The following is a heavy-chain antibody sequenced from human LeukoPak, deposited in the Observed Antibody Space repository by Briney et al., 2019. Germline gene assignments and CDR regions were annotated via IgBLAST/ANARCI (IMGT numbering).Heavy chain of an antibody. V-gene: IGHV4-39*01. CDR1: GGSITTGSYY. Sequence: SETLSLTCTVSGGSITTGSYYWGWIRQPPGKGLEWIGRIYYSGTTYYNPSLKSRVTISIDTSKNRFSLKLSSVTAADTAVYYCARQGITGTTNFDYWGQGTLVTVSS. CDR2: IYYSGTT. D-gene: IGHD1-7*01. J-gene: IGHJ4*02. CDR3: ARQGITGTTNFDY.